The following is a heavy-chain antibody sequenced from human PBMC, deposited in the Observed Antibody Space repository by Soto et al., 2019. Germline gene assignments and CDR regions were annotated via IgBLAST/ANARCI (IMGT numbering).Heavy chain of an antibody. J-gene: IGHJ4*02. CDR1: GGSVSSVNYY. V-gene: IGHV4-61*01. CDR3: ARAGPIPTVTLDF. Sequence: LSLTCTVSGGSVSSVNYYWSWLRQPPGKGLEWIGYIYYSGSTNYNPSLKSRVTISVETSKNQFSLKLRSVTAADTAVYYCARAGPIPTVTLDFWSPGTLVTGSS. CDR2: IYYSGST. D-gene: IGHD4-4*01.